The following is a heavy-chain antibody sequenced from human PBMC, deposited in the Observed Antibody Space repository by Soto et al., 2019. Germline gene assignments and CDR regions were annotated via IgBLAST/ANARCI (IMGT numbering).Heavy chain of an antibody. CDR2: IWYDGSNK. CDR3: ARDWAAAGKGDHDY. Sequence: GGSLRLSCAASGFTFSSYGMHWVRQAPGKGLEWVAVIWYDGSNKYYADSVKGRFTISRDNSKNTLYLQMNSLRAEDTAVYYCARDWAAAGKGDHDYWGQGTPVTVSS. D-gene: IGHD6-13*01. J-gene: IGHJ4*02. CDR1: GFTFSSYG. V-gene: IGHV3-33*01.